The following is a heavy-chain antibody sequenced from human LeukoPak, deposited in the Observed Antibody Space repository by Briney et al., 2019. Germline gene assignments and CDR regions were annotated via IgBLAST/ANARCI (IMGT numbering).Heavy chain of an antibody. CDR3: ARGGSSWNNWFDP. CDR1: GGSINSYY. V-gene: IGHV4-4*07. J-gene: IGHJ5*02. CDR2: IYSSGST. Sequence: SETLSLTCTVSGGSINSYYWSRIRQPAGKGLEWIGRIYSSGSTNYNPSLKSRVIMSVDTSKNQFSLKLSSMTAADTAVYYCARGGSSWNNWFDPWGQGTLVTVSS. D-gene: IGHD6-13*01.